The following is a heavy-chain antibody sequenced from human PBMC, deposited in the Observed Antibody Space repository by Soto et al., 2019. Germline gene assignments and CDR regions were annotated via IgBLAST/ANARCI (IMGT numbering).Heavy chain of an antibody. D-gene: IGHD6-19*01. Sequence: GASXKVSCKASGYTFTGYAMHWVRQAPGQRLEWMGWINAGNGNTKYSQKFQGRVTITRDTSASTAYMELSSLRSEDTAVYYCARAVAVAADFDYWGQGTLVTVSS. CDR1: GYTFTGYA. CDR3: ARAVAVAADFDY. V-gene: IGHV1-3*01. CDR2: INAGNGNT. J-gene: IGHJ4*02.